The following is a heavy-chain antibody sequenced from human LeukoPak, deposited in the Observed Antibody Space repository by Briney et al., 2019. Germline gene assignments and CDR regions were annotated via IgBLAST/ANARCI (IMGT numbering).Heavy chain of an antibody. D-gene: IGHD5-18*01. V-gene: IGHV3-48*03. CDR2: ISSNGSTI. CDR1: GFTFSSYE. CDR3: AKDLGWIQFGY. J-gene: IGHJ4*02. Sequence: PGGSLRLSCAASGFTFSSYEMNWVRQAPGKGLEWVSYISSNGSTIYYADSVKGRFTISRDNSKNTVYLQVRSLRAEDTAVYYCAKDLGWIQFGYWGQGALVTVSS.